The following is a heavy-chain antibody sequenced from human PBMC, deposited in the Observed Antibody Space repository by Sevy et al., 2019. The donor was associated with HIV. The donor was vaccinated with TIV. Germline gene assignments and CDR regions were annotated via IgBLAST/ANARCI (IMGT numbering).Heavy chain of an antibody. J-gene: IGHJ6*02. Sequence: SETLSLTCTVSGGSISSGGYYWSWIRQHPGKGLEWIGYIYYSGSTYYNPSLKSRVTISVDTSKNQFSLKLSSVTAAETAVYYCASLYADFWSGYYYRYGMDVWGQGTTVTVSS. CDR3: ASLYADFWSGYYYRYGMDV. CDR1: GGSISSGGYY. CDR2: IYYSGST. V-gene: IGHV4-31*03. D-gene: IGHD3-3*01.